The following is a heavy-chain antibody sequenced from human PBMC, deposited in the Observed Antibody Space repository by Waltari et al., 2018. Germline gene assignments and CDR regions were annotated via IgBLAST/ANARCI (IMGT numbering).Heavy chain of an antibody. CDR1: GFTFCMYA. J-gene: IGHJ4*02. Sequence: EVQLVESGGGLVQPGGSLRLSCVASGFTFCMYAMQWVRQAPGKGLEYVSGMSSNGDTVYYGNSVKGRFTMSRDNSNNMLYLQMDSLRTEDTAVYYCARDGRATNDFWGQGSLVTVSS. D-gene: IGHD1-26*01. CDR3: ARDGRATNDF. V-gene: IGHV3-64*01. CDR2: MSSNGDTV.